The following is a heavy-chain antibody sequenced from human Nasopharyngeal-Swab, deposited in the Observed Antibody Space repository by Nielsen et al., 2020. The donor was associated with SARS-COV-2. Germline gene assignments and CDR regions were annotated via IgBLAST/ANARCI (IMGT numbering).Heavy chain of an antibody. D-gene: IGHD1-7*01. J-gene: IGHJ6*02. Sequence: WGRDAPGPGREWMGIINPTDGSTSYAQKFEGRVTMTRVTFTSTVYMELNSLRSEDTAVYYCARVLPFRITGTSGMDVWGQGTTVTVSS. CDR2: INPTDGST. CDR3: ARVLPFRITGTSGMDV. V-gene: IGHV1-46*01.